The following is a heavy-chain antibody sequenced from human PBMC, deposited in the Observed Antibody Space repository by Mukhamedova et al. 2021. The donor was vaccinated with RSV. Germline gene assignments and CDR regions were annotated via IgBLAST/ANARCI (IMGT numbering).Heavy chain of an antibody. V-gene: IGHV1-69*15. Sequence: GLEWMGRIIPIFGTANYAQKFQGRVTITADESTSTAYMELISLRSEDTAVYYCARDGRMTSFDYWGQGTLVTVSS. D-gene: IGHD2-15*01. J-gene: IGHJ4*02. CDR3: ARDGRMTSFDY. CDR2: IIPIFGTA.